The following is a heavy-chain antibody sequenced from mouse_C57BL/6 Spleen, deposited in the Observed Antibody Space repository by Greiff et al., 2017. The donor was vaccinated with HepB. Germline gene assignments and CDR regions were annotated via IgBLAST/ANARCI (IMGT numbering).Heavy chain of an antibody. J-gene: IGHJ4*01. Sequence: VQLQQPGAELVKPGASVKMSCKASGYTFTSYWITWVKQRPGQGLEWIGDIYPGSGSTNYNEKFKSKATLTVDTSSSTAYMQLSSLTSEDSAVYYCARGGIYYYGSSYDYAMDYWGQGTSVTVSS. D-gene: IGHD1-1*01. CDR2: IYPGSGST. V-gene: IGHV1-55*01. CDR3: ARGGIYYYGSSYDYAMDY. CDR1: GYTFTSYW.